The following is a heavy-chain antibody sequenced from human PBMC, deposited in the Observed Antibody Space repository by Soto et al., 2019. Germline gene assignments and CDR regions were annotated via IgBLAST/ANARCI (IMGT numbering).Heavy chain of an antibody. CDR1: GDSVSSNSAA. J-gene: IGHJ3*02. CDR2: TFYRSKWYN. CDR3: ARDPYNWNDVGAFDI. V-gene: IGHV6-1*01. Sequence: HSQTLSLTCAISGDSVSSNSAAWNWIRQSPSRGLEWLGRTFYRSKWYNDYAVSVKSRITINPDTSKNQFSLQLNSVTPEDTALYYFARDPYNWNDVGAFDIWGQGTMVT. D-gene: IGHD1-20*01.